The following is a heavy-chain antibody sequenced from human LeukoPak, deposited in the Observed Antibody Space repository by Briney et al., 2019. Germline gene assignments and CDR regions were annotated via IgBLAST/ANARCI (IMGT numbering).Heavy chain of an antibody. CDR1: GFTFSSYA. J-gene: IGHJ4*02. Sequence: PGGSLRLSCAASGFTFSSYAMSWVRQAPGKGLEWVSGISGSGGSTNYAASVKGRFTISRDNSKNTLYLQMNSLRAEDTAVYYCAKDSYSKGDYWGQGTLVTVSS. V-gene: IGHV3-23*01. CDR3: AKDSYSKGDY. CDR2: ISGSGGST. D-gene: IGHD4-11*01.